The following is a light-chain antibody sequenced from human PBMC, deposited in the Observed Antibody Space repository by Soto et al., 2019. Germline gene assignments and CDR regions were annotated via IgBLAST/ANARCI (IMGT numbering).Light chain of an antibody. Sequence: EIVLTQSPGTLSLSPGERATLSCRSSQSVSSSYLAWYQQEPGQAPRLLIYDVSSRATGIPDRFSGSGSGTDFTLTISRLEPEDFAVYYCQQYGSSPTFGQGTKVEIK. CDR3: QQYGSSPT. CDR1: QSVSSSY. CDR2: DVS. V-gene: IGKV3-20*01. J-gene: IGKJ1*01.